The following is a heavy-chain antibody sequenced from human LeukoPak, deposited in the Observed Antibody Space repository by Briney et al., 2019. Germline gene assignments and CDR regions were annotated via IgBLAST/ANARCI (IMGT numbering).Heavy chain of an antibody. CDR1: GFTFSSYA. CDR3: ARDASGSYFIKGHFDY. J-gene: IGHJ4*02. Sequence: PGGSLRLSCAASGFTFSSYAMHWVRQAPGKGLEWVAVISYDGSNKYYADSVKGRFTISRDNSKNTLYLQMNSLRAEDTAVYYCARDASGSYFIKGHFDYWGQGTLVTVSS. V-gene: IGHV3-30*04. D-gene: IGHD1-26*01. CDR2: ISYDGSNK.